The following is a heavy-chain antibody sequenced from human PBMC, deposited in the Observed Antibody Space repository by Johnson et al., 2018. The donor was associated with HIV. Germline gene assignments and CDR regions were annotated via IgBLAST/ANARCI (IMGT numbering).Heavy chain of an antibody. CDR2: ISNDGSIK. CDR1: GFTLSNYA. D-gene: IGHD2-8*01. V-gene: IGHV3-30-3*01. Sequence: QVQLVESGGGVVQTGRSLRLSCAVSGFTLSNYAMHWVRQAPGKGLEWVAFISNDGSIKFSADSVKGRFTISKDNSKNTLYLKMNSLRPEDTAVYYCVQGVPNPACAFDIWGRGTMVTVSS. CDR3: VQGVPNPACAFDI. J-gene: IGHJ3*02.